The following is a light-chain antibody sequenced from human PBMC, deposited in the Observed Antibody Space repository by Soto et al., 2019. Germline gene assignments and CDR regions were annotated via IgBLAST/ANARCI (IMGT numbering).Light chain of an antibody. CDR1: QNVRSN. V-gene: IGKV3-15*01. Sequence: IVMTQSPATLSVSPGGEATLSCRASQNVRSNLAWYQQRPGQAPRLLIYGASTRATGIPTRFSGSGSGTEFTLTISSLQSEDFAVYYSQQYTNWRTFGQGTKVEIK. CDR2: GAS. CDR3: QQYTNWRT. J-gene: IGKJ1*01.